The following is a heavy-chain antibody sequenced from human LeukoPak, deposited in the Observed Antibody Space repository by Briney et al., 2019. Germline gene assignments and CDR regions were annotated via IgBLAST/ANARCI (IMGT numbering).Heavy chain of an antibody. V-gene: IGHV4-34*01. CDR3: ARALRFNDAFDI. J-gene: IGHJ3*02. D-gene: IGHD5-12*01. CDR1: GGSFSGYY. CDR2: INHSGST. Sequence: SETLSLTCAVYGGSFSGYYWSWIRQPPGKGLEWIGEINHSGSTNYNPSLKSRVTISVDTSKNQFSLKLSSVTAAGTAVYYCARALRFNDAFDIWGQGTMVTVSS.